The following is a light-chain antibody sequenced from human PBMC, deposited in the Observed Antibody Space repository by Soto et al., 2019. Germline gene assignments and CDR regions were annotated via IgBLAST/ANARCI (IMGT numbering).Light chain of an antibody. Sequence: EIVMTQSPATLSVSPGERATLSCRASQSIKYNLAWYQHKPGQAPRLLSYDTSTRAAGIPARFSGSGSGTDFTLTISSLQSEDFAVYYCQQYNFWRSISFGQGTRLESK. J-gene: IGKJ5*01. CDR2: DTS. V-gene: IGKV3-15*01. CDR1: QSIKYN. CDR3: QQYNFWRSIS.